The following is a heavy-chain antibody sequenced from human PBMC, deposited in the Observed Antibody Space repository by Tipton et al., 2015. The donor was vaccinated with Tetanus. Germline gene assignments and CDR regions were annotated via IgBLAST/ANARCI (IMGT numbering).Heavy chain of an antibody. CDR3: ARDRSITIFGVVPINYYYGMDV. CDR2: IYYRGST. Sequence: TLSLTCTVSGGSISSYYWSWIRQPPGKGLEWIGNIYYRGSTNYNPSLKSRVTISVATAKNQFSLKLSPVTAADTAVYYCARDRSITIFGVVPINYYYGMDVWGQGTTVTVSS. CDR1: GGSISSYY. V-gene: IGHV4-59*01. D-gene: IGHD3-3*01. J-gene: IGHJ6*02.